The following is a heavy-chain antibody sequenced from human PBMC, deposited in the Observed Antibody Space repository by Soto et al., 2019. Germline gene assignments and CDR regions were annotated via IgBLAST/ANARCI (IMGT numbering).Heavy chain of an antibody. CDR2: LLRSGSSA. CDR1: GFTFRNYA. D-gene: IGHD3-16*01. CDR3: AKDAISGGGIWIMDS. J-gene: IGHJ5*02. V-gene: IGHV3-23*01. Sequence: GALRLSCAASGFTFRNYATTWARQAPGKGLEWVSSLLRSGSSAYYADSVRGRFTISSDTSANSLYLQMDNLRAEDTAIYYCAKDAISGGGIWIMDSWGQGTVVTVSS.